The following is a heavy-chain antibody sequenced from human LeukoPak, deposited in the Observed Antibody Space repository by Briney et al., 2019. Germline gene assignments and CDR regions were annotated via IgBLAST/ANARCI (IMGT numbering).Heavy chain of an antibody. CDR3: ACYYGSGSYYGA. Sequence: GSLRLSCAASGFTFSSYSMNWVRQAPGKGLEWVSSISSSSSYIYYADSVKGRFTISRDNAKNSLYLQMNSLRAEDTAVYYCACYYGSGSYYGAWGQGTLVTVSS. D-gene: IGHD3-10*01. V-gene: IGHV3-21*01. CDR2: ISSSSSYI. J-gene: IGHJ4*02. CDR1: GFTFSSYS.